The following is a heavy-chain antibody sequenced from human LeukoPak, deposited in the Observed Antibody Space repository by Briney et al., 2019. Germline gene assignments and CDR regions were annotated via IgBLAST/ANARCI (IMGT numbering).Heavy chain of an antibody. Sequence: GGSLRLSCAASGFTFSSYDMNRVRQAPGKGLERVSYISGSGTTTYYADSVKGRFTISRDNAKNSLYLQMNNLRGDDTAIFYCARNTRYFDWSLERDPTAWFDPWGQGTLVTVSS. V-gene: IGHV3-48*03. J-gene: IGHJ5*02. CDR3: ARNTRYFDWSLERDPTAWFDP. D-gene: IGHD3-9*01. CDR2: ISGSGTTT. CDR1: GFTFSSYD.